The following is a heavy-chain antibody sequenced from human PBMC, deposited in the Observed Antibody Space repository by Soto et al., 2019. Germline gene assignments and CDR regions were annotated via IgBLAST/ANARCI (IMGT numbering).Heavy chain of an antibody. CDR2: IWYDGSNK. Sequence: GGSLRLSCAASGFTFSSYGMHWVRQAPGKGLEWVAVIWYDGSNKYYADSVKGRFTISRDNSKNTLYLQMNSLRAEDTAVYYCARGSYDFWSGYLGYYYYYVMDVWGKGTTVTVSS. V-gene: IGHV3-33*01. J-gene: IGHJ6*04. CDR3: ARGSYDFWSGYLGYYYYYVMDV. D-gene: IGHD3-3*01. CDR1: GFTFSSYG.